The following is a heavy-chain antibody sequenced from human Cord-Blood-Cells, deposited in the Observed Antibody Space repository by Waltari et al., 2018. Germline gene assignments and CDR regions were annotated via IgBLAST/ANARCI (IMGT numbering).Heavy chain of an antibody. D-gene: IGHD3-3*01. V-gene: IGHV1-69*01. Sequence: QVQLVQSGAEVKKPGSSVKVSCKASGGTFSSYAISWVRQAPVQGLEWMGGIIPIFGTANYAQKFQGRVTITADESTSTAYMELSSLRSEDTAVYYCAIPGGFWSGYYNWFDPWGQGTLVTVSS. CDR2: IIPIFGTA. CDR1: GGTFSSYA. CDR3: AIPGGFWSGYYNWFDP. J-gene: IGHJ5*02.